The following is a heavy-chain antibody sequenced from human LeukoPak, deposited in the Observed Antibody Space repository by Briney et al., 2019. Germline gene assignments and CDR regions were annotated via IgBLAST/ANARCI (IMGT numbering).Heavy chain of an antibody. V-gene: IGHV3-23*01. J-gene: IGHJ4*02. Sequence: PGGSLRLSCGASGFTFTRNAMAWVRQAPGKGLEWVSAIDGSGGTTFYADSVKGRVTISRVQSTNTVYLQMNSLRADDTAVYYCAKAHSSSTSCSRADNWGQGTLVTVSS. D-gene: IGHD2-2*01. CDR1: GFTFTRNA. CDR3: AKAHSSSTSCSRADN. CDR2: IDGSGGTT.